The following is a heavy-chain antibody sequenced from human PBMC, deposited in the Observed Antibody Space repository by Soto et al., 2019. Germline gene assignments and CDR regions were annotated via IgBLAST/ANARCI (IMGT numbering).Heavy chain of an antibody. CDR2: ISAYNGNT. V-gene: IGHV1-18*04. D-gene: IGHD3-3*01. CDR1: GYTFTSYG. J-gene: IGHJ5*02. CDR3: AREYPKLRFWRWPIPDNWFDP. Sequence: ASVKVSCKASGYTFTSYGISWVRQAPGQGLEWMGWISAYNGNTNYAQKLQGRVTMTTDTSTSTAYMELRSLRSDDTAVYYCAREYPKLRFWRWPIPDNWFDPWAKGTLVTVPQ.